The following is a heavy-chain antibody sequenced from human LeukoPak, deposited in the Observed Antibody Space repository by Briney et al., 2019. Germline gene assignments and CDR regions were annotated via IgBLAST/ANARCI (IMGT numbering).Heavy chain of an antibody. J-gene: IGHJ3*02. Sequence: KASQTLSLTCNVSGVSVRDGRYYWTWIRQHPGKGLEWIGYKNYSGSAKYNPSLKSRLTIPVDTSKNQFSLQLTSVTAADTATYYCATPYCSSISCLDVFSMWGQGTRVTVSS. CDR1: GVSVRDGRYY. V-gene: IGHV4-31*03. CDR3: ATPYCSSISCLDVFSM. CDR2: KNYSGSA. D-gene: IGHD2-2*01.